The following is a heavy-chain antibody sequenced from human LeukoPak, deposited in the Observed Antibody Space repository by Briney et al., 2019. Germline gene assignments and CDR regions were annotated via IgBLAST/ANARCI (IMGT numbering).Heavy chain of an antibody. J-gene: IGHJ5*02. D-gene: IGHD3-10*01. CDR3: ARGRDYYGSGSYYYNWFDP. CDR1: GYSFTSYW. CDR2: IYPGDSDT. V-gene: IGHV5-51*01. Sequence: GESLKISCKGSGYSFTSYWIGWLRQMPGKGLEWMQIIYPGDSDTRYSPSFQGQVTISADKSISTAYLQWSSLKASDTAMYYCARGRDYYGSGSYYYNWFDPWGQGTLVTVSS.